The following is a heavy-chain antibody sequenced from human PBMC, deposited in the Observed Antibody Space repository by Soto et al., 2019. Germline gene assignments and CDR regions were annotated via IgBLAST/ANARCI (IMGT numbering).Heavy chain of an antibody. CDR2: IVPLLGTV. V-gene: IGHV1-69*01. CDR3: ARDRGSQNWYFGV. CDR1: GAIFSSYP. Sequence: QVQLVQSGAEVKKPGSSVKVSCKASGAIFSSYPFSWVRQAPGQGLEGMGGIVPLLGTVDYAQKFQDRVTITADDSTSTVYMELSSLRSDDTAVYYCARDRGSQNWYFGVWGRGTLVSVSS. D-gene: IGHD3-10*01. J-gene: IGHJ2*01.